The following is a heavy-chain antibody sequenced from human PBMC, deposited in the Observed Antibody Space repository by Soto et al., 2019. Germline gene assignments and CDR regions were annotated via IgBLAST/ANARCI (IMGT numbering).Heavy chain of an antibody. CDR3: ATESLRDNAFDI. D-gene: IGHD4-17*01. J-gene: IGHJ3*02. Sequence: QVQLQESGPGLVKPSQILSLTCTVSGGSISRGAYYWTWIRQHPGKGLEWIGNIYYTGYTKYNPSLQSRVTISLDTSKNQFSLKLSSVTAADTAVYYCATESLRDNAFDIWGQGTTVTVS. CDR2: IYYTGYT. V-gene: IGHV4-31*03. CDR1: GGSISRGAYY.